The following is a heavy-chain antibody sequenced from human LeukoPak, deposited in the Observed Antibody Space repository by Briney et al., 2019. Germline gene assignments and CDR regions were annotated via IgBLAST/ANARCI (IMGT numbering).Heavy chain of an antibody. J-gene: IGHJ3*02. Sequence: SETLSLTCTVSGGSISRYYWRWIRQPAGKGLEWIGRSYTSGSTNYNPSLKGRVTMSVDTSKTQFSLKLSSVTAADTAVYYCARVALAGAFDIWGQGTMVTVSS. CDR1: GGSISRYY. V-gene: IGHV4-4*07. D-gene: IGHD6-19*01. CDR2: SYTSGST. CDR3: ARVALAGAFDI.